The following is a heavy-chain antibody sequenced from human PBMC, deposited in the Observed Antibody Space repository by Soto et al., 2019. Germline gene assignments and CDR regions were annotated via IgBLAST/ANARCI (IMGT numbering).Heavy chain of an antibody. J-gene: IGHJ4*02. CDR1: GGSISSYY. CDR3: ARFIPTTPYFDY. CDR2: IYYSGST. V-gene: IGHV4-59*01. Sequence: SETLSLTCTVSGGSISSYYWSWIRQPPGKGLEWIGYIYYSGSTNYNPSLKSRVTISVDTSKNQFSLKLSSVTAADTAVYYCARFIPTTPYFDYWGQGTLVTVSS. D-gene: IGHD1-26*01.